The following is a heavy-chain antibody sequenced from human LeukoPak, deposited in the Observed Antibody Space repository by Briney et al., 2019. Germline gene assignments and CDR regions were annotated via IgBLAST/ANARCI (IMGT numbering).Heavy chain of an antibody. V-gene: IGHV1-18*01. CDR2: ISAYNGNT. CDR3: ARGADTAMVSYYYYYYGMDV. Sequence: ASVKVSCKASGGTFSSYAISWVRQAPGQGLEWMGWISAYNGNTNYAQKLQGRVTMTTDTSTSTAYMELRSLRSDDTAVYYCARGADTAMVSYYYYYYGMDVWGQGTTVTVSS. J-gene: IGHJ6*02. CDR1: GGTFSSYA. D-gene: IGHD5-18*01.